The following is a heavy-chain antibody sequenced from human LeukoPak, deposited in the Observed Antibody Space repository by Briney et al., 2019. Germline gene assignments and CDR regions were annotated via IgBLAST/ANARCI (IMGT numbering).Heavy chain of an antibody. CDR2: ISSRSSTI. V-gene: IGHV3-48*01. Sequence: GGSLRLSCAASGFTFDHYAMSWVRQAPGKGLEWGSYISSRSSTIYYADSVKGRFTISRDNAKNSLYLQMNSLRTEDTALYYCAKGATIFGVVLDAFDIWGQGTMVTVSS. CDR1: GFTFDHYA. CDR3: AKGATIFGVVLDAFDI. D-gene: IGHD3-3*01. J-gene: IGHJ3*02.